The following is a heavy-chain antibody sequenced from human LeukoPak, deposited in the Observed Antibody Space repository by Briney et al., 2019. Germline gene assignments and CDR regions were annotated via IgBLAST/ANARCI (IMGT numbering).Heavy chain of an antibody. CDR2: IYYSGST. J-gene: IGHJ5*02. Sequence: SETLSLTCTVSGGSISSTNYYWSWIRQPPGKGLEWIGYIYYSGSTYYSPSLKSRVTMSVDTSKNQFSLKLSSVTAADTAVYYCAREWVGIRGVPGWLDPWGQGTLVTVSS. CDR3: AREWVGIRGVPGWLDP. V-gene: IGHV4-30-4*08. D-gene: IGHD3-10*01. CDR1: GGSISSTNYY.